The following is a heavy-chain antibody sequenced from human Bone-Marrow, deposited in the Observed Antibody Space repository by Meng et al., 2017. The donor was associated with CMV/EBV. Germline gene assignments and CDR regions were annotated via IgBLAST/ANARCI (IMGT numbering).Heavy chain of an antibody. Sequence: GESLKISCEASGFTFTNYAMHWVRQAPGKGLEWVSSISSSSSYIYYADSVKGRFTISRDNAKNSLYLQMNSLRAEDTAVYYCARQMVVVVPAAIQALDYWGQGTLVTVSS. CDR2: ISSSSSYI. J-gene: IGHJ4*02. CDR3: ARQMVVVVPAAIQALDY. D-gene: IGHD2-2*02. CDR1: GFTFTNYA. V-gene: IGHV3-21*01.